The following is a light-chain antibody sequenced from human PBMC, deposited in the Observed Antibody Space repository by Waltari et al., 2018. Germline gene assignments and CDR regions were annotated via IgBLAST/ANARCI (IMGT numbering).Light chain of an antibody. CDR1: QSISTW. CDR2: KAS. J-gene: IGKJ2*01. V-gene: IGKV1-5*03. CDR3: QQYNSYSPGDT. Sequence: DIQMTQSPSTLSASVGDRVTITCRASQSISTWLAWYQQKPGKAPNLLIYKASSLESGVPSRFSGSGSGTEFTLTISSLQPDDFATYYCQQYNSYSPGDTFGPGTKLEIK.